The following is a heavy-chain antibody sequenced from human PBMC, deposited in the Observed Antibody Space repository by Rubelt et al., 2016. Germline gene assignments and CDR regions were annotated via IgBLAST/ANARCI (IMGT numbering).Heavy chain of an antibody. CDR2: ISYDGSNK. J-gene: IGHJ3*02. CDR3: ASSGGSITVTTMNAFDI. Sequence: QVQLVESGGGVVQPGRSLRLSCAASGFTFSSYAMHWVRQAPGKGLEWVAVISYDGSNKYYADYVKGRFTISRDNSKNTLYLQMNSLRAEDTAVYYCASSGGSITVTTMNAFDIWGQGTMVTVSS. V-gene: IGHV3-30*04. CDR1: GFTFSSYA. D-gene: IGHD4-17*01.